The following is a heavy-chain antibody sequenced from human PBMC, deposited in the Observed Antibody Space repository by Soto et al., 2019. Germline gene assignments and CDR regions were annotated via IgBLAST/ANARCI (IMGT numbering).Heavy chain of an antibody. Sequence: TSETLSLTCTVSGGSISSYYWSWIRQPPGKGLEWIGYIYYSGSTNYNPSLKSRVTISVDTSKNQFSLKLSSVTAADTAVYYCASHYSGYDYYFDYWGQGTLVTVSS. CDR1: GGSISSYY. CDR2: IYYSGST. CDR3: ASHYSGYDYYFDY. V-gene: IGHV4-59*08. J-gene: IGHJ4*02. D-gene: IGHD5-12*01.